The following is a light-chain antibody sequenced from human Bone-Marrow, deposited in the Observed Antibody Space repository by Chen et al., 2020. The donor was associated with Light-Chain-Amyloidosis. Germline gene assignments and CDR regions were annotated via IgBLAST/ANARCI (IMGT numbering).Light chain of an antibody. J-gene: IGLJ1*01. Sequence: ALTQPAPVSGSPGRPTTTPSPGTSSDVGGDNHVSWYQQHPDKAPKLMIYEVTNRPSWVPDRFSGSKSDNTASLTISGLQTEDEADYFCSSYTITNTLVFGSGTRVTVL. CDR1: SSDVGGDNH. CDR2: EVT. V-gene: IGLV2-14*01. CDR3: SSYTITNTLV.